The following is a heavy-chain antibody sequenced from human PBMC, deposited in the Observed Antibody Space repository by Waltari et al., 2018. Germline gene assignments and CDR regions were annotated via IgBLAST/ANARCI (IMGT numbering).Heavy chain of an antibody. CDR1: GGSISSYY. Sequence: QVQLQESGPGLVKPSETLSLTCTVPGGSISSYYWSWIRQPPGKGLEWIGYIYTSGSTNYNPSLKSRVTISIDTSKNQFSLKLNSVTAADTAVYFCARGAVRGDYWGQGTLVTVSS. J-gene: IGHJ4*02. D-gene: IGHD3-10*01. V-gene: IGHV4-4*09. CDR2: IYTSGST. CDR3: ARGAVRGDY.